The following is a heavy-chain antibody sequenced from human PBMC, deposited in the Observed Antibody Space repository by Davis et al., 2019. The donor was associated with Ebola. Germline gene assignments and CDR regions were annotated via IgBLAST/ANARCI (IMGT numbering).Heavy chain of an antibody. D-gene: IGHD1-26*01. CDR1: GFTFSSYA. CDR3: AKDWKATRGNLDY. V-gene: IGHV3-23*01. Sequence: GESLKISCAASGFTFSSYAMSWVRQAPGKGLEWVSVISGSGGSTYYADSVKGRFTISRDNSKNTLYLQMNSLRAEDTAVYYCAKDWKATRGNLDYWGQGTLVTVSS. CDR2: ISGSGGST. J-gene: IGHJ4*02.